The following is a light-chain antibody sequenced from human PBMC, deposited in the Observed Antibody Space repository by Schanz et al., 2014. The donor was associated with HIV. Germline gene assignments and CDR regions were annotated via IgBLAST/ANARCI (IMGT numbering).Light chain of an antibody. V-gene: IGKV3D-20*02. CDR1: QSLTTNY. CDR2: GAS. CDR3: QQRSNWPPIT. J-gene: IGKJ5*01. Sequence: ETVLTQSPGSLSLSPGDRATLSCRASQSLTTNYLAWYQQKLGQAPRLLIYGASSRATGIPDRFSGSGSGTDFTLTISSLEPEDFAVYYCQQRSNWPPITFGQGTRLEIK.